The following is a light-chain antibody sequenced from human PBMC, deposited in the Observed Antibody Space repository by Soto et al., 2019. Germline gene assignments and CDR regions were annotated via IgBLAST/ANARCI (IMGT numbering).Light chain of an antibody. V-gene: IGKV3-20*01. J-gene: IGKJ3*01. CDR2: DAS. Sequence: DIVLTQSPGTMSLSPGERATLSCRASQTVNTNSLAWYQHKPGQALRLLIYDASSRPPGVSDRFIGSGSGTDFTLTISRLEPDDFAIYYCQHYGSSYTFGPGNKVDIK. CDR1: QTVNTNS. CDR3: QHYGSSYT.